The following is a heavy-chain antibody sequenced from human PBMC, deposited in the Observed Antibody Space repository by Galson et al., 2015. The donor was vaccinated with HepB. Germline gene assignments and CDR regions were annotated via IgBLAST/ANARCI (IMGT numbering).Heavy chain of an antibody. CDR1: GGSFRGYY. CDR3: ARASPSTGAHYYYYYMDV. D-gene: IGHD7-27*01. Sequence: TLSLTCAVYGGSFRGYYWSWIRQPPGKGPEWIGESNDSGNTNYNPSLKSRVTISVGTSKNQFSLNLTSVTAADTAVYYCARASPSTGAHYYYYYMDVWDKGVTVTVSS. J-gene: IGHJ6*03. CDR2: SNDSGNT. V-gene: IGHV4-34*01.